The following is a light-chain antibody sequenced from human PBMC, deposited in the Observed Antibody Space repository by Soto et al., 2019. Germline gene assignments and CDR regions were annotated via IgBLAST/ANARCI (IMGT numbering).Light chain of an antibody. J-gene: IGKJ5*01. V-gene: IGKV1-5*01. Sequence: DRVTLTCRASQSISTWLAWYQQKPGKAPKLLIYDASTLESGVPSRFSGSGSGTEFTLTISSLQLDDFATYYCQQYNSYPLTFGPGTRLEIK. CDR2: DAS. CDR1: QSISTW. CDR3: QQYNSYPLT.